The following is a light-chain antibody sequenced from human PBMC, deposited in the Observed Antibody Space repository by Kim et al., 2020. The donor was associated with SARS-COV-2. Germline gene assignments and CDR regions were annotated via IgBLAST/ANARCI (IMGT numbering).Light chain of an antibody. J-gene: IGLJ2*01. V-gene: IGLV3-1*01. Sequence: SSELTQPPSVSVSPGQTASITCSGDKLGDTYPCWYQQQPGQSPVLVIYQDTKRPSGIPERFSRSNSGNTATLTISETQAMDEADYYCQAWHSSTVVFGGG. CDR2: QDT. CDR3: QAWHSSTVV. CDR1: KLGDTY.